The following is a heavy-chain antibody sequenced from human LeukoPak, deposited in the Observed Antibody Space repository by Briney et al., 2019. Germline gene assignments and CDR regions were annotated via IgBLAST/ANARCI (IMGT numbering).Heavy chain of an antibody. D-gene: IGHD1-26*01. CDR2: IYSGGST. Sequence: PGGSLRLSCSASGFTVSSNYMSWVRQAPGKGLEGVAVIYSGGSTYYADSVKGRFTISRDNSKNTLYLQMNSLRAKDTAVYYCARDRRSGSSDAFDIWGQGTMVTVSS. J-gene: IGHJ3*02. V-gene: IGHV3-66*01. CDR1: GFTVSSNY. CDR3: ARDRRSGSSDAFDI.